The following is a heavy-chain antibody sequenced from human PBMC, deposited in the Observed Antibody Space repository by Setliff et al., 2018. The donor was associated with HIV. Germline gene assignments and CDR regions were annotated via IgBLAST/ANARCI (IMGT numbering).Heavy chain of an antibody. CDR1: GGSINYHY. V-gene: IGHV4-59*11. CDR3: ARYAQGYYYMDV. J-gene: IGHJ6*03. Sequence: SETLSLTCTVSGGSINYHYWTWIRQPPGKGLEWIGYIYSSGSTNYNPSLNSRVTISVDASENQFSLKLASVTAADTAVYYCARYAQGYYYMDVWGKGSTVTVSS. D-gene: IGHD2-2*01. CDR2: IYSSGST.